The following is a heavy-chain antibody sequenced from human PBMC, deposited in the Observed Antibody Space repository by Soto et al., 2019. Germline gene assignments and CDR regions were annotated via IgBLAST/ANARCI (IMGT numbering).Heavy chain of an antibody. CDR3: ARYHSDGYNFSFDY. J-gene: IGHJ4*02. Sequence: QVQLQESGPGLVKPSETLSLTCTVSGGSISSYYWSWIRQPPGKGLEWIGYIYYSGSTNYNPSLKSRVTIAVDTSKTQFPLKLSSVTAADTAVYYCARYHSDGYNFSFDYWGQGTLVTAAS. CDR1: GGSISSYY. V-gene: IGHV4-59*01. CDR2: IYYSGST. D-gene: IGHD5-12*01.